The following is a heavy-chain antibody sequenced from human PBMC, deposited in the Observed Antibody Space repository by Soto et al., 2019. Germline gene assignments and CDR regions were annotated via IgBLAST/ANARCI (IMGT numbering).Heavy chain of an antibody. Sequence: LVWMGWISAYNGNTNYAQKLQGRVTMTTDTSTSTAYMELRSLRSDDTAVYYCARIENWCHTRCKLYAFATCGQAKMVTVSS. D-gene: IGHD2-8*01. J-gene: IGHJ3*02. CDR2: ISAYNGNT. V-gene: IGHV1-18*01. CDR3: ARIENWCHTRCKLYAFAT.